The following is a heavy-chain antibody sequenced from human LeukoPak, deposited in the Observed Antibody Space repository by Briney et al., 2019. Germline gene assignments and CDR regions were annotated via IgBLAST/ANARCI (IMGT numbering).Heavy chain of an antibody. J-gene: IGHJ3*02. V-gene: IGHV3-9*01. Sequence: PGGSLTLSCAASGFTFDDYAMHWVRQAPGKGLEWVSGINWDSGDVGYADSVKGRFTTSRDNAKNSLYLQMNSLRAEDTAFYYCAKDRNYRDLDSLDIWGQGTMVTVSS. CDR2: INWDSGDV. CDR1: GFTFDDYA. D-gene: IGHD5-24*01. CDR3: AKDRNYRDLDSLDI.